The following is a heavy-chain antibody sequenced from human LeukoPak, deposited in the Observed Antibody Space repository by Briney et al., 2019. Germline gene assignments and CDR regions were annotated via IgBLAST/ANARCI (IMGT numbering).Heavy chain of an antibody. CDR1: GGSISSYY. J-gene: IGHJ6*03. CDR2: IYYSGST. Sequence: SEALSLTCTVSGGSISSYYWSWIRQPPGKGLEWIGYIYYSGSTNYNPSLKSRVTISVDTSKNQFSLKLSSVTAADTAVYYCARHSGSYSGYYYYMDVWGKGTTVTVSS. CDR3: ARHSGSYSGYYYYMDV. D-gene: IGHD1-26*01. V-gene: IGHV4-59*08.